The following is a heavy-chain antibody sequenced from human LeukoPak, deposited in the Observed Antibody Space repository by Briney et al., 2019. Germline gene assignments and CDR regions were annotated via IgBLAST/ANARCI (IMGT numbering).Heavy chain of an antibody. D-gene: IGHD6-19*01. Sequence: ASVKVACNASGYTFTSYAMNWVRQAPGQGLEWMGWINTNTGNPTYAQGFTGHFFFSLDTSVSTAYLQISSLKAEDTAVYYCARAPSAVAGAYYFDYWGQGTLVTVSS. V-gene: IGHV7-4-1*02. CDR2: INTNTGNP. J-gene: IGHJ4*02. CDR3: ARAPSAVAGAYYFDY. CDR1: GYTFTSYA.